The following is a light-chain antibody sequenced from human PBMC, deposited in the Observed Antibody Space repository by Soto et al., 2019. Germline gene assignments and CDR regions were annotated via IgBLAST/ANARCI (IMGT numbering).Light chain of an antibody. Sequence: QSALTQPASMSGSPGQSITLSCTGSSSDVGAYNYDSWYQQYRPGEAPKLIIYDVSHRPAGVSTRFSGSKSGNTASLTISGLQTEDEADYYCSSYTRAATYVFGTGTKLTVL. CDR1: SSDVGAYNY. CDR3: SSYTRAATYV. V-gene: IGLV2-14*03. J-gene: IGLJ1*01. CDR2: DVS.